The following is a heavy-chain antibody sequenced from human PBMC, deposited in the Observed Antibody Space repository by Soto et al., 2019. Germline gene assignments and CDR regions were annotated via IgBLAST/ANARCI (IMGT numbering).Heavy chain of an antibody. V-gene: IGHV3-7*01. Sequence: PGGSLRLSCAASGFXFSSYWMSWVRQAPGKGLEWVANIKQDGSEKYYVDSVKGRFTISRDNAKNSLYLQMNSLRAEDTAVYYCARDPSIVLVPAATYYYYYYGMDVWGQGTTVT. D-gene: IGHD2-2*01. CDR1: GFXFSSYW. J-gene: IGHJ6*02. CDR2: IKQDGSEK. CDR3: ARDPSIVLVPAATYYYYYYGMDV.